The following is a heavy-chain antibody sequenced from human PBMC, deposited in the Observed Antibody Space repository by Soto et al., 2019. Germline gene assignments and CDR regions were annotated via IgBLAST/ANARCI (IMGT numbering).Heavy chain of an antibody. CDR1: GYTFTSYG. D-gene: IGHD2-2*01. J-gene: IGHJ6*03. CDR3: ASALGVVPAATPYYYMDV. CDR2: SSAYTGNT. V-gene: IGHV1-18*01. Sequence: ASVKVSCKASGYTFTSYGISWVRQAPGQGLEWMGWSSAYTGNTNYAQKLQGRVTMTTNTSTSTAYMELRSLRSEDTAVYYCASALGVVPAATPYYYMDVWGKGTTVTVSS.